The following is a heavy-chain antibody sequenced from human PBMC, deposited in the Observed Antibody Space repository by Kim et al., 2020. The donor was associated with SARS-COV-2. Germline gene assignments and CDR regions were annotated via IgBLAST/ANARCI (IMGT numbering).Heavy chain of an antibody. D-gene: IGHD3-10*01. CDR2: IYYSGST. CDR1: GGSISSGGYY. CDR3: ARCRTMVRGPPGWFDP. Sequence: SETLSLTCTVSGGSISSGGYYWSWIRQHPGKGLEWIGYIYYSGSTYYNPSLKSRVTISVDTSKNQFSLKLSSVTAADTAVYYCARCRTMVRGPPGWFDPWGQGTLVTVSS. J-gene: IGHJ5*02. V-gene: IGHV4-31*03.